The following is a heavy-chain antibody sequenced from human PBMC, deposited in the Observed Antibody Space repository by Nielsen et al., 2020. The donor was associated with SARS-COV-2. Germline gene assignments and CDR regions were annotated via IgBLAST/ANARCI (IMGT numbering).Heavy chain of an antibody. CDR2: IYYSGST. J-gene: IGHJ6*02. D-gene: IGHD2-2*01. Sequence: SETLSITCTVSGGSISSGDYYWSWIRQPPGKGLEWIGYIYYSGSTYYNPSLKSRVTISVDTSKNQFSLKLSSVTAADTAVYYCARDIVVVPAGYGMDVWGQGTTVTVSS. CDR1: GGSISSGDYY. V-gene: IGHV4-30-4*01. CDR3: ARDIVVVPAGYGMDV.